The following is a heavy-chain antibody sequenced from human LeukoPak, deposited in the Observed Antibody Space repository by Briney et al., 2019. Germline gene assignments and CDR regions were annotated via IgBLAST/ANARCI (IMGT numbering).Heavy chain of an antibody. D-gene: IGHD6-13*01. CDR3: AKDPSFGIAAAGRTYFDY. J-gene: IGHJ4*02. CDR2: IWYDGSNK. V-gene: IGHV3-33*06. CDR1: GFTFSSYG. Sequence: GRSPRLSCAASGFTFSSYGMHWVRQAPGKGLEWVAVIWYDGSNKYYADSVKGRFTISRDNSKNTLYLQMNSLRAEDTAVYYCAKDPSFGIAAAGRTYFDYWGQGTLVTVSS.